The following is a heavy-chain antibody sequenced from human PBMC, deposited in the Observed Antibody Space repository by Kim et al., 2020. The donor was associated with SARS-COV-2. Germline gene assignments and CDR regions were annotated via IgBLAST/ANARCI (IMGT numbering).Heavy chain of an antibody. J-gene: IGHJ6*02. CDR1: GFTFSNAW. V-gene: IGHV3-15*04. CDR2: IESKTDGGTT. CDR3: TTDGRMVRGVTLGPKRYYYYHGMDV. D-gene: IGHD3-10*01. Sequence: GGSLRLSCAASGFTFSNAWMSWVRQAPGKGLGGVGRIESKTDGGTTYYAAPVKGRFTISRDDSKNTLYLQMNSLKTEATAEYYCTTDGRMVRGVTLGPKRYYYYHGMDVGSQGTTVTVSS.